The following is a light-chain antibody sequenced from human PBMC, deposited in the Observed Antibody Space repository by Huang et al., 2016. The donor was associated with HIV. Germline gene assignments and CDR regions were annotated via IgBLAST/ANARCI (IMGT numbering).Light chain of an antibody. J-gene: IGKJ1*01. CDR2: DAS. CDR1: QSVGSY. CDR3: QQRSDWPRT. V-gene: IGKV3-11*01. Sequence: EIVLTQSPATLSLSPGERATLSCRASQSVGSYLAWYQQKPGQSPSLLIFDASNRATSIPARFSGSGSGTDFTLTISSLEPEDFAVYYCQQRSDWPRTFGQGTKVEIK.